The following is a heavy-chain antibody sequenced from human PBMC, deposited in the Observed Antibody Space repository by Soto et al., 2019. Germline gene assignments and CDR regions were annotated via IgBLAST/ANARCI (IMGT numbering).Heavy chain of an antibody. D-gene: IGHD6-13*01. V-gene: IGHV1-69*13. Sequence: GASVKVSCKASGYTFTSYDINWVRQATGQGLEWMGGIIPIFGTANYAQKFQGRVTVTADESTSTAYMELSSLRSEDTAVYYCARDKVSSWPYYFDYWGQGTLVTVSS. CDR3: ARDKVSSWPYYFDY. CDR1: GYTFTSYD. J-gene: IGHJ4*02. CDR2: IIPIFGTA.